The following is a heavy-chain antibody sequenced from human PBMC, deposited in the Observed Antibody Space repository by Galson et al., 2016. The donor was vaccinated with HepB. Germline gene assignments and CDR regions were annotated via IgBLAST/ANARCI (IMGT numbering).Heavy chain of an antibody. J-gene: IGHJ6*02. CDR2: IRQDGSDR. CDR1: GFTFSNYW. D-gene: IGHD2-15*01. V-gene: IGHV3-7*03. Sequence: SLRLPGAASGFTFSNYWMTWARQAPGKGLQWVANIRQDGSDRTYVDSAKGRFTPSRDNAKGSLYLQMKSLRSDDTAVYYCARVGPPSEGYPSHWDGMDVWGQGTTVTVSS. CDR3: ARVGPPSEGYPSHWDGMDV.